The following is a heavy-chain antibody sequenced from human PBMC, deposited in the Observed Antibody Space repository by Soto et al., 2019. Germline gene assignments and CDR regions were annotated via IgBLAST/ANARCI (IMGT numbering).Heavy chain of an antibody. Sequence: QVQLQESGPGLVKPSETLSLTCTVSGGPISSYYWSWIRQPPGKGLEWIGYIYYSGSTNYNPSLKSRVTISVDTSKNQFSLKLSSVTAADTAVYYCARVYYDFWSGKYYYYGMDVWGQGTTVTVSS. V-gene: IGHV4-59*01. CDR3: ARVYYDFWSGKYYYYGMDV. J-gene: IGHJ6*02. CDR1: GGPISSYY. CDR2: IYYSGST. D-gene: IGHD3-3*01.